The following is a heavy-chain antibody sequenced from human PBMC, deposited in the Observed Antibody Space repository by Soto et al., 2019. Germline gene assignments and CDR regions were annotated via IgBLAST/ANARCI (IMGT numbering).Heavy chain of an antibody. CDR1: GFTFSSYW. J-gene: IGHJ4*02. D-gene: IGHD3-9*01. CDR3: SSLTN. Sequence: GGSLRLSCAASGFTFSSYWMHWVRQAPGKGLVWVSRINSDGSSISYADSVKGRFTISRDNARNMVYLQMNSLRAEDTAVYYCSSLTNWGRGTLVTVSS. V-gene: IGHV3-74*01. CDR2: INSDGSSI.